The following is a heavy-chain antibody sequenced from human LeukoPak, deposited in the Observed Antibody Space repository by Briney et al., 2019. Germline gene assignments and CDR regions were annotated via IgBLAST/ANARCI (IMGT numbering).Heavy chain of an antibody. CDR1: GGSFSSSSHY. V-gene: IGHV4-39*01. D-gene: IGHD3-10*01. Sequence: SETLSLTCSASGGSFSSSSHYWDWIRQPPGKGLEWIGTIHYTGRTYYNPSLKSRVTMSVDTSKNQFSLKLSSVTATDTAVYYCARPHGSGYYNYYMDVWGKGTTVIVSS. CDR2: IHYTGRT. J-gene: IGHJ6*03. CDR3: ARPHGSGYYNYYMDV.